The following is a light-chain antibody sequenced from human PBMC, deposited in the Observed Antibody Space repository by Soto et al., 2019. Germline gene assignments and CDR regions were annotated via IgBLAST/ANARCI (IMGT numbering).Light chain of an antibody. V-gene: IGKV1-5*01. CDR3: QQYDSYSPS. CDR2: DAS. CDR1: QSISSW. Sequence: DIQMTQSPSTLSASVGDRVTITCRASQSISSWLAWYQQKPGKAPKLLIYDASSLESGVPSRCSGSGSGTEFTLTISGLQPDDFASYYCQQYDSYSPSFGQGTKLEIK. J-gene: IGKJ2*01.